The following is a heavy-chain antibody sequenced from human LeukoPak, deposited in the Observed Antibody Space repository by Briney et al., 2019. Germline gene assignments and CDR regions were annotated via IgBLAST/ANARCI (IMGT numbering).Heavy chain of an antibody. CDR1: EFTFSSYN. CDR2: ISGSGSYI. D-gene: IGHD3-3*01. V-gene: IGHV3-21*01. CDR3: AREIFWSGYYSNLHFDY. Sequence: PGGSLRLSCVASEFTFSSYNMNWVRQAPGKGLEWVSSISGSGSYIYYADAVKGRFTISRDNAKNSLYLQMNSLRAEDTAVYYCAREIFWSGYYSNLHFDYWGRGTQVTVS. J-gene: IGHJ4*02.